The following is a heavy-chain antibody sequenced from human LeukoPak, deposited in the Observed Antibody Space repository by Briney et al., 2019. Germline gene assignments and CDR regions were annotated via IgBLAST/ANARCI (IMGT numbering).Heavy chain of an antibody. CDR3: ARGLGGSYSDY. CDR2: INHSGST. J-gene: IGHJ4*02. V-gene: IGHV4-34*01. Sequence: SETLSLTCAVYGGSFSGHYWSWIRQPPGKGLEWIGEINHSGSTNYNPSLKSRVTISVDTSKNQFSLKLSSVTAADTAVYYCARGLGGSYSDYWVQGTLVTVSS. CDR1: GGSFSGHY. D-gene: IGHD1-26*01.